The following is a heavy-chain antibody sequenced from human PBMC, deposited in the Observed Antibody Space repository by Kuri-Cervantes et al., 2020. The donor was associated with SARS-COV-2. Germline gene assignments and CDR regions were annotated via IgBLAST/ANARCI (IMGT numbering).Heavy chain of an antibody. D-gene: IGHD3-3*01. J-gene: IGHJ4*02. CDR1: GFTSSSYA. CDR3: ARGFLEWLDY. Sequence: GGSLRLSCAASGFTSSSYAMYWVRQAPGKGLEWVAVISYDGSNKYYADSVKGRFTISRDNSKNTLYLQMNSLRAEDTAVYYCARGFLEWLDYWGQGTLVTVSS. V-gene: IGHV3-30-3*01. CDR2: ISYDGSNK.